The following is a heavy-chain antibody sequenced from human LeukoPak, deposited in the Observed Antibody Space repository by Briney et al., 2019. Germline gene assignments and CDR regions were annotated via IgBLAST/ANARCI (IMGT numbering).Heavy chain of an antibody. CDR2: IYYSGST. V-gene: IGHV4-31*03. Sequence: SETLSLTCTVSGGSISSGGYYWSWIRQHPGKGLEWIGSIYYSGSTYYNPSLKSRLTISVDTSENQFSLKLSSVTAADTAAYYCARDLYGSGPDAFDIWGQGTMVTVSS. CDR1: GGSISSGGYY. CDR3: ARDLYGSGPDAFDI. J-gene: IGHJ3*02. D-gene: IGHD3-10*01.